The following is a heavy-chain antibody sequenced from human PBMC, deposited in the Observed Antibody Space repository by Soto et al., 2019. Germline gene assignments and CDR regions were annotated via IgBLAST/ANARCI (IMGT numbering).Heavy chain of an antibody. V-gene: IGHV3-74*01. CDR3: ARGNWNDGYYYYYMDV. Sequence: EVQLVESGGGLVQPGGSLRLSCAASGFTFSSYWMHWVRQAPGKGLVWVSRINSDGGSTSYADSVKGRFTISRDKAKNTLYLQMNSLRAEDTAVYYCARGNWNDGYYYYYMDVWGKGTTVTVSS. CDR2: INSDGGST. D-gene: IGHD1-20*01. J-gene: IGHJ6*03. CDR1: GFTFSSYW.